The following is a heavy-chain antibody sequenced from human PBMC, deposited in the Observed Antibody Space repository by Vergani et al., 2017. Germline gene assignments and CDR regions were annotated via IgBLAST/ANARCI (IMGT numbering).Heavy chain of an antibody. D-gene: IGHD6-6*01. CDR1: GGSISSYY. CDR2: IYTSGST. Sequence: QVQLQESGPGLVKPSETLSLTCTVSGGSISSYYWSWIRQPAGKGLEWIGRIYTSGSTNYNPSLKSRVTMSVDTSKNQFSLKLSSVTAADTAVYYCVRDASGPSIAARPYYFDYWGQGTLVTVSS. CDR3: VRDASGPSIAARPYYFDY. V-gene: IGHV4-4*07. J-gene: IGHJ4*02.